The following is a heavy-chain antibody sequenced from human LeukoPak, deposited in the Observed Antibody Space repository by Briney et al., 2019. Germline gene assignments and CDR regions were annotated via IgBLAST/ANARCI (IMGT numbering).Heavy chain of an antibody. Sequence: ASVKVSCKASGYTFTSYGISWVRQAPGQGLEWMGWISAYNGNTNYAQKLQGRVTMTTDTSTSTAYMELSSLRSEDTAVYYCAAPIVATALYYFDYWGQGTLVTVSS. D-gene: IGHD5-12*01. V-gene: IGHV1-18*01. CDR3: AAPIVATALYYFDY. CDR1: GYTFTSYG. CDR2: ISAYNGNT. J-gene: IGHJ4*02.